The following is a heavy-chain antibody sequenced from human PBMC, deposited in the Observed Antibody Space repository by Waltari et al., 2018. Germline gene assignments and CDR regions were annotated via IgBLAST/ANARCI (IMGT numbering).Heavy chain of an antibody. CDR1: GFTFSSYA. V-gene: IGHV3-23*01. D-gene: IGHD1-7*01. CDR2: ISGSGDIT. CDR3: AKVPGGNLGWFDP. J-gene: IGHJ5*02. Sequence: EVQLLESGGGLVQPGGSLRRSCAASGFTFSSYAMSWVRQAPGKGLEWVSHISGSGDITYYADSAKGRCTISRDNSENTLYLQMNSLRAEDTALYYCAKVPGGNLGWFDPCGQGTLVTVSS.